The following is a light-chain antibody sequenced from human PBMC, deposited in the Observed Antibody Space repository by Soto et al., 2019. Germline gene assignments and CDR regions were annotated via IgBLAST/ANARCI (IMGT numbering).Light chain of an antibody. V-gene: IGKV3-20*01. CDR3: HQYDTSPWT. CDR1: QSVSSNF. J-gene: IGKJ1*01. CDR2: GAS. Sequence: EIVLTQSPGTLSLSPGERATLSCRASQSVSSNFLAWYQQKPGQAPRLLIYGASSRAIGIPDRFSGSRLGTDFTLTISRLEPEDFAVYYCHQYDTSPWTF.